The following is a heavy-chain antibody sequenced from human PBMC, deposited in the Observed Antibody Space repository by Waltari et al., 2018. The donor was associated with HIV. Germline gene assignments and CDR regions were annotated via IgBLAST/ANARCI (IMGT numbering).Heavy chain of an antibody. CDR3: AAYGSGSEYYFDY. D-gene: IGHD6-19*01. J-gene: IGHJ4*02. CDR1: GGSISSNSYY. CDR2: IYYSGST. V-gene: IGHV4-39*01. Sequence: QLQLQESGPGLVKPLETLSLTCTVSGGSISSNSYYWGWIRQPPGKGLEWIGYIYYSGSTYYNPSLKSRVTIPVDTSKNQFSLKLSSVTAADTAVYYCAAYGSGSEYYFDYWGQGTLVTVSS.